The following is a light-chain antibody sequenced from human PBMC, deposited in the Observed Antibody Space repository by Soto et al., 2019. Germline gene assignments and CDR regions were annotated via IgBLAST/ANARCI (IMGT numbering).Light chain of an antibody. CDR2: GAS. CDR1: QSVSSSY. J-gene: IGKJ1*01. V-gene: IGKV3-20*01. Sequence: EIVLTXSPGTLSLSXXXXXXLSCRASQSVSSSYLAWYQQKPGQAPRLLIYGASSRATGIPDRFSGSGSGTDFTLTISRLEPEDFAVYYCQQYGSSPETFGQGTKVEIK. CDR3: QQYGSSPET.